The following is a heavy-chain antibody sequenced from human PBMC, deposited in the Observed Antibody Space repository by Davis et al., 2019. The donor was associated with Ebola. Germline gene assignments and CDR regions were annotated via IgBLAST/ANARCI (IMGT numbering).Heavy chain of an antibody. CDR2: ISSSSSTI. V-gene: IGHV3-48*02. D-gene: IGHD2-15*01. CDR3: ARDLNCSGGSCYGTYYYAMDV. Sequence: GESLKISCAASGFTFSSYSMNWVRQAPGKGLEWVSYISSSSSTISYADSVKGRFTISRDNAKNSLYLQMNSLRDEDTAVYYCARDLNCSGGSCYGTYYYAMDVWGQGTTVTVS. J-gene: IGHJ6*02. CDR1: GFTFSSYS.